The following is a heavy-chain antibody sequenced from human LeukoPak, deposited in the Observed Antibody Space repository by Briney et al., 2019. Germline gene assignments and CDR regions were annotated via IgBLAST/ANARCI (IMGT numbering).Heavy chain of an antibody. CDR1: GFTFSSYA. J-gene: IGHJ4*02. CDR3: ARKRPNYFDY. Sequence: GGSLRLSCAASGFTFSSYAMSWVRQAPGKGLEWVSSISSSSSYIYYADSVKGRFTISRDNAKNSLYLQMNSLRAEDTALYYCARKRPNYFDYWGQGTLVTVSS. V-gene: IGHV3-21*01. CDR2: ISSSSSYI.